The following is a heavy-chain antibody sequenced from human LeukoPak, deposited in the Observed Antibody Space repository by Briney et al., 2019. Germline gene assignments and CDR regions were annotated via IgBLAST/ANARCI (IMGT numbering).Heavy chain of an antibody. D-gene: IGHD4-17*01. CDR1: GFTFSSYA. CDR2: ISISDGRT. V-gene: IGHV3-23*01. CDR3: ARDPDGDYIGAFDI. Sequence: GGSLRLSCAASGFTFSSYAMSWVRQAPGKGLEWVSGISISDGRTYYADSVKGRFTISRDNSKNTLYLQRNSLRVEDTAVYYCARDPDGDYIGAFDILGQGTMVTVSS. J-gene: IGHJ3*02.